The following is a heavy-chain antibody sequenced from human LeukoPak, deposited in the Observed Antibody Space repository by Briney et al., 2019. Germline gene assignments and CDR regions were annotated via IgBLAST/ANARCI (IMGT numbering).Heavy chain of an antibody. CDR2: ISSSSSYI. J-gene: IGHJ5*02. V-gene: IGHV3-21*01. CDR1: GFTFSSYS. D-gene: IGHD3-10*01. CDR3: ARGSGGFGELYNP. Sequence: PGGSLTLSCAASGFTFSSYSMNWVRQAPGKGLEWVSSISSSSSYIYYADSVKGRFTISRDNAKNSLYLQMNSLRAEDTAVYYCARGSGGFGELYNPWGQGTLVTVSS.